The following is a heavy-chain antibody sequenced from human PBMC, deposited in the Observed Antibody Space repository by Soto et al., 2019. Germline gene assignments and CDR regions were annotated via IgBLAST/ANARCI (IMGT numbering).Heavy chain of an antibody. D-gene: IGHD3-22*01. J-gene: IGHJ4*02. Sequence: ASVKVSCKVSGYTLTELSMRWVRQAPGKGLEWMGGFDPEDGETIYAQKFQGRVTMTEDTSTDTAYMELSSLRSEDTAVYYCATDLSYYDSSGYPPFDYWGQGTLVTVSS. CDR1: GYTLTELS. CDR2: FDPEDGET. V-gene: IGHV1-24*01. CDR3: ATDLSYYDSSGYPPFDY.